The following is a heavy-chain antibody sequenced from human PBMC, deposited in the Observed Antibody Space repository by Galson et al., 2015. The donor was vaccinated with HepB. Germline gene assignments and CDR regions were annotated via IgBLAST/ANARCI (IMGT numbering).Heavy chain of an antibody. CDR3: ARGGVYSSSWYDY. Sequence: SLRLSCAASGFTFSSYGMHWVRQAPGKGLEWVAVIWYDGSNKYYADSVKGRFTISRDNSKNTLYLQMNSLRAEDTAVYYCARGGVYSSSWYDYWGQGTLVTVSS. CDR1: GFTFSSYG. D-gene: IGHD6-13*01. V-gene: IGHV3-33*08. CDR2: IWYDGSNK. J-gene: IGHJ4*02.